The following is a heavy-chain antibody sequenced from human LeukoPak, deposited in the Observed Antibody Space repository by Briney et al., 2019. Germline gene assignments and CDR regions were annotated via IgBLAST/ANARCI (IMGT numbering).Heavy chain of an antibody. Sequence: PGGSLRLSCAAPGFTFSSYAMHWVRQAPDKGLEWMAVISDGGSDKYYADSVRGRFTISRDNSENTLTLQMSSLRAEDTALYYCARGISSGIVVTAIAYWGQGTLVTVSS. CDR3: ARGISSGIVVTAIAY. V-gene: IGHV3-30-3*01. CDR1: GFTFSSYA. D-gene: IGHD2-21*02. CDR2: ISDGGSDK. J-gene: IGHJ4*02.